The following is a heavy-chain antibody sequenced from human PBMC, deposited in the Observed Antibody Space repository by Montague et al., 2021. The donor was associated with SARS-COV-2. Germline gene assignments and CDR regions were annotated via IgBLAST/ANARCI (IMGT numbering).Heavy chain of an antibody. CDR3: AKKYSSRWYPQYFEH. D-gene: IGHD6-13*01. CDR1: GFTFSSYA. CDR2: IYSGGSST. V-gene: IGHV3-23*03. Sequence: SLRLSCAASGFTFSSYAMSWVRQAPGKGLDWVSFIYSGGSSTYYADSVKGRFTISRDNSKNTLYLQMNSLRAEDTAVYYCAKKYSSRWYPQYFEHWGQGTLVTVSS. J-gene: IGHJ1*01.